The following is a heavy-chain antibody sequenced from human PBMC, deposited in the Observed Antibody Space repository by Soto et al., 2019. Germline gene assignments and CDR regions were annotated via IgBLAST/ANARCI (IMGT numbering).Heavy chain of an antibody. J-gene: IGHJ4*02. CDR3: ARDAGSEKVNPGVPDYFDY. CDR1: GFTFSSYE. V-gene: IGHV3-48*03. CDR2: ISSSGSTI. D-gene: IGHD3-10*01. Sequence: EVQLVESGGGLVQPGGSLRLSCAASGFTFSSYEMNWVRQAPGKGLEWVSYISSSGSTIYYADSVKGRFTISRDNAKNSLYLQMNSLRAEDTAVYYCARDAGSEKVNPGVPDYFDYWGQGTLVTVSS.